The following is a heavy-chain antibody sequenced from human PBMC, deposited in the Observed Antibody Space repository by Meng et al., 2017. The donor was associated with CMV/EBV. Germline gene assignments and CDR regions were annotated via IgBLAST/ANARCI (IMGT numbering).Heavy chain of an antibody. V-gene: IGHV3-7*01. CDR1: GFTFSSYW. J-gene: IGHJ6*02. CDR2: IKQDGSEK. D-gene: IGHD2-2*02. CDR3: ARDRYCSSTSCYTYYYYGMDV. Sequence: GESLKISCAASGFTFSSYWMSWVRQAPGKGLEWVANIKQDGSEKYYVDSVKGRFTISRDNAKNSLYLQMNSLRAEDTAVYYCARDRYCSSTSCYTYYYYGMDVWGQGTTVTVSS.